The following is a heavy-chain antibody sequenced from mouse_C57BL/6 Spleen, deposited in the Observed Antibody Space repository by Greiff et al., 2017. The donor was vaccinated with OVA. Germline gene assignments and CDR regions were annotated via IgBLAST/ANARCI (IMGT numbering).Heavy chain of an antibody. CDR2: IWTRSGNT. V-gene: IGHV1-81*01. CDR3: ARTAGSSYVTYAMDY. CDR1: GYTFTSYG. Sequence: VQLQQSGAELARPGASVKLSCKASGYTFTSYGISWVQQRTGQGLEWIGEIWTRSGNTYYNEKLKGKATLTADKSSSTAYMVLRSLTSEDSAVYCWARTAGSSYVTYAMDYWGQGTSVTVSS. J-gene: IGHJ4*01. D-gene: IGHD1-1*01.